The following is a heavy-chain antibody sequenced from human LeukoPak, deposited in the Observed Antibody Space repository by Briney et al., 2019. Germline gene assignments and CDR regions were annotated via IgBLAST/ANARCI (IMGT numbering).Heavy chain of an antibody. D-gene: IGHD2-21*02. CDR1: GFTFSSYG. J-gene: IGHJ2*01. CDR3: AKVFRSCSGDCDFWYFDL. Sequence: GGSLRLSCAASGFTFSSYGMHWVRQAPGKGLEWVAFIRYDGSNKYYADSVKGRFTISRDNSKNTLYLQMNSLRAEDTAVYYCAKVFRSCSGDCDFWYFDLWGRGTLVTVSS. CDR2: IRYDGSNK. V-gene: IGHV3-30*02.